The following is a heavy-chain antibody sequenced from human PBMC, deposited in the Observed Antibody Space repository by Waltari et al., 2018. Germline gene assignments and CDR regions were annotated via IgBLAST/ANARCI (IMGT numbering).Heavy chain of an antibody. D-gene: IGHD6-13*01. CDR2: IYTSGST. J-gene: IGHJ4*02. CDR1: GGSISSGSYY. V-gene: IGHV4-61*02. Sequence: QVQLQESGPGLVKPSQTLSLPCPVSGGSISSGSYYWSWIRQPAGKGLEWIGRIYTSGSTNYNPSLKSRVTISVDTSKNQFSLKLSSVTAADTAVYYCAREQQQLPFDYWGQGTLVTVSS. CDR3: AREQQQLPFDY.